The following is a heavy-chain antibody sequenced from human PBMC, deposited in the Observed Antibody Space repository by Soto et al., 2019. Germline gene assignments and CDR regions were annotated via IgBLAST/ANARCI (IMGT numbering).Heavy chain of an antibody. Sequence: SVKVSCKASGFTFTSSAVQWVRQARGQRLEWIGWIVVGSGNTNYAQKFQERVTITRDMSTSTAYMELSSLRSEDTAVYYCAAGFPDGYCSGGSCYYGLDYYYGMDVGG. V-gene: IGHV1-58*01. CDR3: AAGFPDGYCSGGSCYYGLDYYYGMDV. J-gene: IGHJ6*02. CDR2: IVVGSGNT. D-gene: IGHD2-15*01. CDR1: GFTFTSSA.